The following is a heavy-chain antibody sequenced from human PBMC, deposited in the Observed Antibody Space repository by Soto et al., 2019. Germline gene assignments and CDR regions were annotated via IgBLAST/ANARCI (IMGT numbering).Heavy chain of an antibody. CDR2: ISSTGTFI. CDR3: ASLYTGIIEGERAGIDY. CDR1: GFAFSSYS. J-gene: IGHJ4*02. D-gene: IGHD2-8*01. V-gene: IGHV3-21*04. Sequence: EVQLVESGGGLVKPGGSLRLSCAASGFAFSSYSMNWVRQAPGKGLEWVSSISSTGTFIYYGDSVTGRFTVSRDNAQSYVSLQMSSLRAGGWAMYYCASLYTGIIEGERAGIDYWGQGTLVTVSS.